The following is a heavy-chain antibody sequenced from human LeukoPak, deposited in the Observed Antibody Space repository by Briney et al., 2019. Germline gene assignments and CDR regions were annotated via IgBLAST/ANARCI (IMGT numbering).Heavy chain of an antibody. CDR2: IIPILGIA. CDR3: ATGPSGWYNNWFDP. D-gene: IGHD6-19*01. J-gene: IGHJ5*02. CDR1: GYSFTTYG. V-gene: IGHV1-69*04. Sequence: GASVKVSCKASGYSFTTYGISWVRQAPGQGLEWMGRIIPILGIANYAQKFQGRVTITADKSTSTAYMELSSLRSEDTAVYYCATGPSGWYNNWFDPWGQGTLVTVSS.